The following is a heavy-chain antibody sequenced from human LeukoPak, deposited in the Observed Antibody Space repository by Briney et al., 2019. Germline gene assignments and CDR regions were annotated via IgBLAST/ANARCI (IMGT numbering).Heavy chain of an antibody. CDR3: ARAHVRRGAPFDY. CDR1: GFTFSSYS. D-gene: IGHD3-16*01. CDR2: ISSSGSTI. V-gene: IGHV3-48*04. J-gene: IGHJ4*02. Sequence: GGSLRLSCAASGFTFSSYSMNWVRQAPGKGLEWVSYISSSGSTIYYADSVKGRFTISRDNAKNSLYLQMNSLRAEDTAVYYCARAHVRRGAPFDYWGQGTLVTVSS.